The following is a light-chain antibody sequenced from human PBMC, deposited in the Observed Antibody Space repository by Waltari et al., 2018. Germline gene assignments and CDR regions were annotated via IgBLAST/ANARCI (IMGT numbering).Light chain of an antibody. CDR2: YAS. Sequence: DIVLTQSPDFQSATPKEKVTNTCRASQSIGSNLHWYQQKPDQSPRLLIRYASQSFSGVPSRFSGSGSGTDFTLTINSLEAEDAATYYCHQSSSSPYTFGQGTKLETK. CDR3: HQSSSSPYT. V-gene: IGKV6-21*01. J-gene: IGKJ2*01. CDR1: QSIGSN.